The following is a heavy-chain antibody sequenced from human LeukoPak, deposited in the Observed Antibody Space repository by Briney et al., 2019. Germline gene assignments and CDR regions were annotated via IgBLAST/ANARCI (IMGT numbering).Heavy chain of an antibody. CDR2: IYYSGST. J-gene: IGHJ5*02. CDR3: ARGGLWFGELLYNWFHP. V-gene: IGHV4-39*07. D-gene: IGHD3-10*01. Sequence: KSSETLSLTCTVSGGSVSSSTYYWGWIRQPPGKELEWIGTIYYSGSTYYNPSLKSRVTISVDTSKNHFSLKLSSVTAADTAVYFCARGGLWFGELLYNWFHPWGQGTLVTVSS. CDR1: GGSVSSSTYY.